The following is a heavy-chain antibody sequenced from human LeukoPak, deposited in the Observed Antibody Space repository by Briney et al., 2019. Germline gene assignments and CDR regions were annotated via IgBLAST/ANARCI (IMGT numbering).Heavy chain of an antibody. J-gene: IGHJ4*02. CDR1: GYTFTSYD. CDR2: MNPNSGNT. V-gene: IGHV1-8*01. Sequence: ASVKVSCKASGYTFTSYDINWVRQATGQGLEWMGWMNPNSGNTGYAQKFQGRVTMTRNTSIGTAYMELSSLRSEDTAVYYCARAKEKWEEFDYWGQGTLVTVSS. D-gene: IGHD1-26*01. CDR3: ARAKEKWEEFDY.